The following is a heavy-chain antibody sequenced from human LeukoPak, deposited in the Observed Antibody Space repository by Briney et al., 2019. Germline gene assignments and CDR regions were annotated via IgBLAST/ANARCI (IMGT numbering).Heavy chain of an antibody. D-gene: IGHD3-10*01. J-gene: IGHJ5*01. CDR3: VRVAMIRGVVFKNWFDS. CDR2: ISAYSGNT. Sequence: GASVKVSCKASGYSFINYGINWVRQAPGQGLEWMGWISAYSGNTNYADNLQGRLTMTTDTSTSTAHMELRSLRSDDTAVYYCVRVAMIRGVVFKNWFDSWGQGSLVTVSS. V-gene: IGHV1-18*01. CDR1: GYSFINYG.